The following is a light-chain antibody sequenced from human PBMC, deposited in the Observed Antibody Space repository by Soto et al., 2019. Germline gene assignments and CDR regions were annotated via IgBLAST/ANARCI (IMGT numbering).Light chain of an antibody. J-gene: IGKJ1*01. CDR1: QSVSNY. Sequence: EIVLTQSPATLSLSPGERATLSCRASQSVSNYLAWYQQKPGQAPRLLIYDASNRATGIPARFSGSGSGTDFTLTTSSLGSEDFAVYYCQQYNKWPLTFGQGTKVDIK. CDR3: QQYNKWPLT. V-gene: IGKV3-11*01. CDR2: DAS.